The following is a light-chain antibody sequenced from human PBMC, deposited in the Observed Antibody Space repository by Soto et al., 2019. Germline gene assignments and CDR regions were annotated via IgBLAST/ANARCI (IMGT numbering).Light chain of an antibody. CDR2: GAS. Sequence: EIVLTQSPGTLSLSPGERATLSCRATQSVNSDYLAWYQQRPGQAPRLLMHGASSRATGIADRFSGSGSGTDFTLTFSRLEPEDFAVYFCHHCAYSQFTFGPGTKVDIK. J-gene: IGKJ3*01. CDR1: QSVNSDY. CDR3: HHCAYSQFT. V-gene: IGKV3-20*01.